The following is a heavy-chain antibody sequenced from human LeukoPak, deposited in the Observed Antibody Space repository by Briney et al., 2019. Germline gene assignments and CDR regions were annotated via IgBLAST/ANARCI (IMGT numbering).Heavy chain of an antibody. D-gene: IGHD3-10*01. V-gene: IGHV4-39*01. CDR1: GGSISSSSYY. Sequence: PSETLSLTXTVSGGSISSSSYYWGWIRQPPGKGLEWIGSIYYSGSTYYNPSLKSRVTISVDTSKNQFSLKLSSVTAADTAVYYCAVGRPSRGVIDAFDIWGQGTMVTVSS. J-gene: IGHJ3*02. CDR2: IYYSGST. CDR3: AVGRPSRGVIDAFDI.